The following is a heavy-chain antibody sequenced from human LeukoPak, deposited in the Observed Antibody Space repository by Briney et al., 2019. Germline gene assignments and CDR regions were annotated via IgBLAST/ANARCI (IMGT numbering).Heavy chain of an antibody. CDR1: GYTFTSYY. V-gene: IGHV1-46*01. Sequence: ASAKVSCKASGYTFTSYYMHWVRQAPGQGLEWMGIINPSGGSTSYAQKFQGRVTMTRDTSTSTVYMELSSLRSEDTAVYYCASLWFGESHQFHEDDYWGQGTLVTVSS. J-gene: IGHJ4*02. CDR3: ASLWFGESHQFHEDDY. D-gene: IGHD3-10*01. CDR2: INPSGGST.